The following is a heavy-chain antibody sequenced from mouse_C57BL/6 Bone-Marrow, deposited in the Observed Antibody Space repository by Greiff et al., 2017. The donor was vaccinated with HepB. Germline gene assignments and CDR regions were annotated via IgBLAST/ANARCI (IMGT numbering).Heavy chain of an antibody. D-gene: IGHD1-1*01. CDR3: ARIDDGSSPFDY. CDR2: IYPGSGST. J-gene: IGHJ2*01. CDR1: GYTFTSYW. Sequence: QVQLQQPGAELVKPGASVKMSCKASGYTFTSYWITWVKQRPGQGLEWIGDIYPGSGSTNYNEKFKSKATLTVDTSSSTAYMQLSSLTSEDSAVYYCARIDDGSSPFDYWGQGTTLTVSS. V-gene: IGHV1-55*01.